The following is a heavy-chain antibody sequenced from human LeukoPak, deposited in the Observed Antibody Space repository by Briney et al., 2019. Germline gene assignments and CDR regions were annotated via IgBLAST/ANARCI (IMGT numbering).Heavy chain of an antibody. CDR2: FDPEDGET. CDR1: GYTLTELS. CDR3: ATAVAYYYDSSGSTQRVYYYYGMDV. J-gene: IGHJ6*02. Sequence: ASVKVSCKVSGYTLTELSMHRVRQAPGKGHEWMGGFDPEDGETIYAQKFQGRVTMTEDTSTDTDYMELSSLRSEDTGVYYCATAVAYYYDSSGSTQRVYYYYGMDVWGQGTTVTVSS. D-gene: IGHD3-22*01. V-gene: IGHV1-24*01.